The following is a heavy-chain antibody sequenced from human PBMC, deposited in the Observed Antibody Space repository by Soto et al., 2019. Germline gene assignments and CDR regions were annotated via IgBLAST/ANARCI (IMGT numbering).Heavy chain of an antibody. CDR1: GDSISSYY. D-gene: IGHD3-22*01. V-gene: IGHV4-59*01. CDR3: GLRSMAVVPEY. CDR2: LYYGRSA. Sequence: QVQLQESGPGLVKPSETLSLTCAVSGDSISSYYCMWIRQPPGKGLESIGYLYYGRSANYNPSLKGRVTLSVDTSTNYCSLTLSSITAADTAVYYCGLRSMAVVPEYWGQGTLVTVSS. J-gene: IGHJ4*02.